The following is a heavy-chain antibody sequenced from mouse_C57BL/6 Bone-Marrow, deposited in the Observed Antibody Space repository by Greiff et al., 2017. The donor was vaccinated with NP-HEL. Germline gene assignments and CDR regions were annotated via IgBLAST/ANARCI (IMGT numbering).Heavy chain of an antibody. CDR3: ARPLTAQATWFAD. CDR2: IYPSDSET. J-gene: IGHJ3*01. CDR1: CYTFTRYW. Sequence: VQLQQPGAELVRPGSSVKLSCKASCYTFTRYWMDWVKQRPGHGLEWIGNIYPSDSETHYNQKFKDKATLTVDKSSSTAYMQRSSLTSEDSAVYYCARPLTAQATWFADWGQGTLVTGSA. V-gene: IGHV1-61*01. D-gene: IGHD3-2*02.